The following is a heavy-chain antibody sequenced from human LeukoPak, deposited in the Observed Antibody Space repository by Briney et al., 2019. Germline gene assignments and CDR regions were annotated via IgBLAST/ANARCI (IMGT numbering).Heavy chain of an antibody. J-gene: IGHJ4*02. CDR1: GVTVSSSY. CDR3: AKDRGWELLVFDY. D-gene: IGHD1-26*01. V-gene: IGHV3-66*01. CDR2: TYSGGAT. Sequence: PGGSLRLSCAASGVTVSSSYMSWVRQAPGKGLEWVSITYSGGATDYADSVKGRFTISRDNSKNTLYLQMNSLRAEDTAVYYCAKDRGWELLVFDYWGQGTLVTVSS.